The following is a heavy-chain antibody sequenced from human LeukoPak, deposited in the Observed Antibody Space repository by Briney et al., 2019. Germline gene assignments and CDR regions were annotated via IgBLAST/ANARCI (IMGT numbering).Heavy chain of an antibody. CDR1: GFTFSSYA. J-gene: IGHJ4*02. D-gene: IGHD3-22*01. CDR2: IQYDGSNK. V-gene: IGHV3-30*02. Sequence: GGSLRLSCAASGFTFSSYAMHWVRQAPGKGLQWVAFIQYDGSNKYCADSVKGRFTISRDNSKNTLYLQMNSLRAEDTAVYYCAFGYYDSSGYEGGNYFDYWGQGTLVTVSS. CDR3: AFGYYDSSGYEGGNYFDY.